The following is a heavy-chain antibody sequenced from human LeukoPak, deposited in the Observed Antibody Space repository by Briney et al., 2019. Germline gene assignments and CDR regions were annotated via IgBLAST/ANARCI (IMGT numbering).Heavy chain of an antibody. J-gene: IGHJ4*02. CDR2: ISWNSGSI. Sequence: GGSLRLSCAASGFTFDDYAMHWVRQAPGKGLEWVSGISWNSGSIGYADSVKGRFTISRDNAKNSMYLQMNSLRAEDTAVYYCAINSGYYDYWGQGTLVTVSS. CDR3: AINSGYYDY. CDR1: GFTFDDYA. D-gene: IGHD3-22*01. V-gene: IGHV3-9*01.